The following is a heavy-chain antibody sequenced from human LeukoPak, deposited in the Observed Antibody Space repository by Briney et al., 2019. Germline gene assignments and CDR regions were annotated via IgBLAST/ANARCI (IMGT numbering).Heavy chain of an antibody. CDR2: IYYSGST. V-gene: IGHV4-59*01. CDR1: GGSISSYY. Sequence: SXTLSLTCTVSGGSISSYYWSWIRQPPGKGRECIVYIYYSGSTNYNPSLRSRVTISVDTSKNQFSLKLSSVTAADTAVYYCARDRSLDAFDIWGQGTMVTVSS. D-gene: IGHD3-10*01. J-gene: IGHJ3*02. CDR3: ARDRSLDAFDI.